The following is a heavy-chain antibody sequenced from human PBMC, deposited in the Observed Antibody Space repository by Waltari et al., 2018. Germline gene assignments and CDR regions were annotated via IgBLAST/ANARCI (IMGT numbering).Heavy chain of an antibody. CDR1: GGSISGFY. J-gene: IGHJ5*02. V-gene: IGHV4-59*01. CDR2: IYYTGST. Sequence: QVQLQESGPSLLKPSETLSLICTVSGGSISGFYWSWVRQPPGKGLDWIGYIYYTGSTNFNHSLQSRVTMSVDTSKNQFSLKLSSVTAADTAFYYCARGGGGDWEWFDPWGQGTLVTVSS. D-gene: IGHD2-21*02. CDR3: ARGGGGDWEWFDP.